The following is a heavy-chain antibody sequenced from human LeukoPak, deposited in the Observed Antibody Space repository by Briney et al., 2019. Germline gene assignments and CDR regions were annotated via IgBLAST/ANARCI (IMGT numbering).Heavy chain of an antibody. Sequence: SETLSLTCTVSGGSISSYYWSWIPQPAGKGLEWVGRIYSTGSTNYNPSLKSRVTMSVDTSKNQFSLRLRSVTAAAGTAGFDFWGQGALVTVSS. CDR3: F. CDR2: IYSTGST. V-gene: IGHV4-4*07. D-gene: IGHD6-13*01. J-gene: IGHJ4*02. CDR1: GGSISSYY.